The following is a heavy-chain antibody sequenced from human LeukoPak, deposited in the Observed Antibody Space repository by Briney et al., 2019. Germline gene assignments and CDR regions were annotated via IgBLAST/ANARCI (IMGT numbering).Heavy chain of an antibody. Sequence: SETLSLTCTVSGGSVSSGSYYWSWIRQPPGKGLEWIVNIYYSGSTNYNPSLKSRVTISVDTSKNQFSLKLSSVTAADTAVYYCAREERNSWDRYFQHWGQGTLVTVSS. CDR2: IYYSGST. D-gene: IGHD6-13*01. CDR3: AREERNSWDRYFQH. CDR1: GGSVSSGSYY. J-gene: IGHJ1*01. V-gene: IGHV4-61*01.